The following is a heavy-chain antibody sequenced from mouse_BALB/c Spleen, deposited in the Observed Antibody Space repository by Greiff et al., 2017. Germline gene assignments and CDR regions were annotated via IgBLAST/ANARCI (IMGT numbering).Heavy chain of an antibody. Sequence: EVKVVESGGGLVKLGGSLKLSCAASGFTFSSYYMSWVRQTPEKRLELVAAINSNGGSTYYPDTVKGRFTISRDNAKNTLYLQMSSLKSEDTALYYCASHRYDGYYDVWGAGTTVTVSS. J-gene: IGHJ1*01. V-gene: IGHV5-6-2*01. D-gene: IGHD2-14*01. CDR3: ASHRYDGYYDV. CDR2: INSNGGST. CDR1: GFTFSSYY.